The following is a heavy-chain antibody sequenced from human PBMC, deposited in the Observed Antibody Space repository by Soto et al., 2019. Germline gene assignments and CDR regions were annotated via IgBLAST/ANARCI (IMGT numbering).Heavy chain of an antibody. V-gene: IGHV1-69*01. CDR3: ARAPTYYYGSGSAYFDY. CDR1: GGTFSSYA. Sequence: QVQLVQSGAEVKKPGSSVKVSCKASGGTFSSYAISWVRQAPGQGLEWVGGIIPIFGTANYAQKFQGRVTITADESTSTAYMELSSLRSEDTAVYYCARAPTYYYGSGSAYFDYWGQGTLVTVSS. D-gene: IGHD3-10*01. J-gene: IGHJ4*02. CDR2: IIPIFGTA.